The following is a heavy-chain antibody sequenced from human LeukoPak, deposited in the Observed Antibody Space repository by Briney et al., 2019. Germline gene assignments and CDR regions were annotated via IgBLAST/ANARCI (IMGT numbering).Heavy chain of an antibody. Sequence: GESLKISCRGSGYSFTTSWIGWVRQMPGKGLEWMGIIYPGDSDTRYSPSFQGQVTISADKSISTAYLQWSSLKASDTAMYYCVRALDPAGDLDIWGQGTMDTVSS. CDR1: GYSFTTSW. CDR3: VRALDPAGDLDI. V-gene: IGHV5-51*01. CDR2: IYPGDSDT. J-gene: IGHJ3*02. D-gene: IGHD3-10*01.